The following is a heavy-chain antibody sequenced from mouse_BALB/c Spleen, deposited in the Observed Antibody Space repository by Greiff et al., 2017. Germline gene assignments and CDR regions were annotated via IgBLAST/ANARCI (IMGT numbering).Heavy chain of an antibody. CDR1: GYTFTSYW. V-gene: IGHV1-69*02. Sequence: QVQLKQPGAGLVKPGASVKLSCKASGYTFTSYWMHWVKQRPGQGLEWIGEIDPSDSYTNYNQKFKGKATLTVDKSSSTAYMQLSSLTSEDSAVYYCARRLTMNWGQGTLVTVSA. CDR3: ARRLTMN. D-gene: IGHD1-1*02. CDR2: IDPSDSYT. J-gene: IGHJ3*01.